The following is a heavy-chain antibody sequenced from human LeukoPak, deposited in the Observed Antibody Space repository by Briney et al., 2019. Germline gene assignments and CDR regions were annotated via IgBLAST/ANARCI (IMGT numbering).Heavy chain of an antibody. D-gene: IGHD6-13*01. CDR1: GFTFSSYA. Sequence: GGSLRLSCAASGFTFSSYAMSWVRQAPGKGLEWVSAISGSGGSTYYADSVKGRFTISRDNSKNTYLQMNSLRAEDTAVYYCAKYSSSWYERDWFDPWDQGTLVTVSS. J-gene: IGHJ5*02. V-gene: IGHV3-23*01. CDR3: AKYSSSWYERDWFDP. CDR2: ISGSGGST.